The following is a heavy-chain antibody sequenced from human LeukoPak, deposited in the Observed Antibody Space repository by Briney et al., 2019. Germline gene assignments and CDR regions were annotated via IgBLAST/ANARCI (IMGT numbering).Heavy chain of an antibody. V-gene: IGHV3-21*01. Sequence: KPGGSLRLSCAASGFTFSSYTMNWVRPGPGKGLEWVSSISSSSSYICYADSLKGRFTVSRDNAKNSLYLQMNGLRVEDTAVYYCATARDGYRKGFDSWGQGALVTVSS. CDR3: ATARDGYRKGFDS. J-gene: IGHJ4*02. CDR2: ISSSSSYI. D-gene: IGHD5-24*01. CDR1: GFTFSSYT.